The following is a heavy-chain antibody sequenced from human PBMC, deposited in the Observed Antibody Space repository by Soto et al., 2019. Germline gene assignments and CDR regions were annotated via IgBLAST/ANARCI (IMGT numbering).Heavy chain of an antibody. Sequence: SGGSLRLSCAASGFTFSSYPMNWVRQAPGKGLEWVSHISSGSSTIYYADSVKGRFTISRDNAKNSLYLQMNSLRDEDTAVYYCARVLVNFFDYWGQGTLATVSS. CDR3: ARVLVNFFDY. J-gene: IGHJ4*02. V-gene: IGHV3-48*02. D-gene: IGHD2-15*01. CDR2: ISSGSSTI. CDR1: GFTFSSYP.